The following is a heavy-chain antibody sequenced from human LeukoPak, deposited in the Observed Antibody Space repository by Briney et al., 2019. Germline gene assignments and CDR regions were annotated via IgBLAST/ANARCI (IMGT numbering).Heavy chain of an antibody. V-gene: IGHV3-7*01. CDR2: IKQDGSEK. CDR3: ARSLRYFDWLHTSYYFDY. D-gene: IGHD3-9*01. CDR1: GFTFSSYW. Sequence: GGSLRHSCAASGFTFSSYWMSWVRQAPGKGLEWVANIKQDGSEKYYVDSVKGRFTISRDNAKNSLYLQMNSLRAEDTAVYYCARSLRYFDWLHTSYYFDYWGQGTLVTVSS. J-gene: IGHJ4*02.